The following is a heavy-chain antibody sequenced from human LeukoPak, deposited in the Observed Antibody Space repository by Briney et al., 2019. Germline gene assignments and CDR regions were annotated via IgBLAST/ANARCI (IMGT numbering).Heavy chain of an antibody. J-gene: IGHJ3*02. D-gene: IGHD4-17*01. CDR1: GFTFSSYS. CDR2: ISSSSSYI. CDR3: ARDAYGDYVGGALDI. Sequence: GGSLRLSCAASGFTFSSYSMNWVRQAPGKGLGWVSSISSSSSYISYADSVKGRFTISRDNAKNSLYLQMNSLRAEDTAVYYCARDAYGDYVGGALDIWGQGTMVTVSS. V-gene: IGHV3-21*01.